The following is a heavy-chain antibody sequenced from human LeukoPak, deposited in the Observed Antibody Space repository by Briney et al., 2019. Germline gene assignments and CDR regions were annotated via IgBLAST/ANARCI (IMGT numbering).Heavy chain of an antibody. J-gene: IGHJ4*02. Sequence: PSETLSLTCAVYGGSFSGYYWSWIRQPPGKGLEWIGEINHSGSTNYNPSLKSRVTISVDTSKNQFSLKLSSVTAADTAVYYCARGDILTGDSIWGQGTLVTVSS. CDR3: ARGDILTGDSI. V-gene: IGHV4-34*01. D-gene: IGHD3-9*01. CDR1: GGSFSGYY. CDR2: INHSGST.